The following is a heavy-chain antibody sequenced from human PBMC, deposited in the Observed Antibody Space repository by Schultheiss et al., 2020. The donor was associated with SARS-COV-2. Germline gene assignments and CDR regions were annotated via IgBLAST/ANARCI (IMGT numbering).Heavy chain of an antibody. CDR2: IWYDGSIK. V-gene: IGHV3-33*01. CDR3: AGLGATTTDY. D-gene: IGHD1-26*01. J-gene: IGHJ4*02. CDR1: GFTFSSHG. Sequence: GGSLRLSCAASGFTFSSHGMHWVRQAPGKGLEWVAIIWYDGSIKYYVDSVKGRFTISRDNSKNTQYLQMNSLRAEDTAVYHCAGLGATTTDYWGQGTPVTVSS.